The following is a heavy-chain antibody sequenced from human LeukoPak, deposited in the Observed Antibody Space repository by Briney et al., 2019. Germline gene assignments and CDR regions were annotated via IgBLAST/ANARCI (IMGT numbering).Heavy chain of an antibody. V-gene: IGHV3-21*01. J-gene: IGHJ4*02. CDR2: ITTSSTYI. CDR3: ARDGGF. CDR1: GFTFSSYS. Sequence: GGSLRLSCAASGFTFSSYSMSWVRQAPGKGLEWVSSITTSSTYISYADSVKGRFTISRDNAKNTLFLQMSSLRVEDTAMYYCARDGGFWGQGTLVTVSS.